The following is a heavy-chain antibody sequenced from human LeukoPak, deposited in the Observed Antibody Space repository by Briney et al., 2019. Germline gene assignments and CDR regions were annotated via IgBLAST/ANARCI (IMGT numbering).Heavy chain of an antibody. CDR3: AKDKVRGVIPYYFDY. CDR1: GFTFSSYA. CDR2: ISGSGGST. J-gene: IGHJ4*02. V-gene: IGHV3-23*01. Sequence: PGGSLRLSCAASGFTFSSYAMSWVRQAPGKGLGWVSAISGSGGSTYYADSVKGRFTISRDNSKNTLYLQMNSLRAEDTAVYYCAKDKVRGVIPYYFDYWGQGTLVTVSS. D-gene: IGHD3-10*01.